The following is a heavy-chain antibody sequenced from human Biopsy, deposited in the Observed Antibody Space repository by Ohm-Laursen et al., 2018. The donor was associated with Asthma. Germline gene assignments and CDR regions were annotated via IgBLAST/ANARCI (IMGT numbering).Heavy chain of an antibody. CDR1: GVSINSYH. D-gene: IGHD2-15*01. J-gene: IGHJ4*02. CDR3: AGFCSGGNCPDH. Sequence: SDTLSLTCTVSGVSINSYHWTWVRQPPGKGLEWIGNIHYSGSTHSSPSLKRRLTLSLDMAKSQISLRLSSVIAADTAVYYCAGFCSGGNCPDHWGQGALVTVSS. V-gene: IGHV4-59*07. CDR2: IHYSGST.